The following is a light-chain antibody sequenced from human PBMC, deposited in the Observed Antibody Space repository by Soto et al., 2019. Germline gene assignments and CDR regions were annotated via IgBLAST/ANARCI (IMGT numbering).Light chain of an antibody. CDR2: GNS. CDR3: QSYDSRLSGSV. J-gene: IGLJ2*01. Sequence: QSVLTQPPSVSGAPGQRVTISCTGSSSNIGAGYDVHWYQQLPGTAPKLLIHGNSNRPSGVPDRFSGSKSGTSASLAITGLQAEDEADYYCQSYDSRLSGSVFGGGTKLNVL. V-gene: IGLV1-40*01. CDR1: SSNIGAGYD.